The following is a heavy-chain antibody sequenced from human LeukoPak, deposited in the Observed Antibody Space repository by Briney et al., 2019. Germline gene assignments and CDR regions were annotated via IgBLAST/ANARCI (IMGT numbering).Heavy chain of an antibody. CDR2: IYHSGST. CDR1: GYSISSGYY. V-gene: IGHV4-38-2*01. Sequence: SETLSLTCAVSGYSISSGYYWGWIRQPPGKGLEWIGSIYHSGSTYYNPSLKSRVTISVDTSKNQFSLKLSSVTAADTAVYYCARHHRLYHYDSSGYYVDYWGQGTLVTVSS. CDR3: ARHHRLYHYDSSGYYVDY. D-gene: IGHD3-22*01. J-gene: IGHJ4*02.